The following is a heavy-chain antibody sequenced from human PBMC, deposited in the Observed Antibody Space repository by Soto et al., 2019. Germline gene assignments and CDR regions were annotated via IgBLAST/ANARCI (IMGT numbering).Heavy chain of an antibody. V-gene: IGHV4-39*01. CDR2: IYYSGCT. Sequence: QLQLQESGPGLVKPSETLSLTCTVSGGSISSSSYYWGWIRQPPGKGLEWIGGIYYSGCTYYNPALKSRVTISVDTSKNQFSLKLSSVTAADTAVYYCARGSRYYYGSGIRHYFDYWGQGTLVTVSS. CDR1: GGSISSSSYY. J-gene: IGHJ4*02. CDR3: ARGSRYYYGSGIRHYFDY. D-gene: IGHD3-10*01.